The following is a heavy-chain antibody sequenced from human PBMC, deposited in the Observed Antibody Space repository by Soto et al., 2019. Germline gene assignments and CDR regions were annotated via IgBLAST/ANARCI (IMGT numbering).Heavy chain of an antibody. CDR2: ITTSDDIT. CDR3: TKGDSSGYFDPSSGYSTPDH. Sequence: EVQLFESGGGLVEPGESLRLSCAASGCIFKDFAMSWVRQAPGKGLEWVSTITTSDDITYSADSVRGRFTISRDNSANTLFLQMSSLRGDDTATYYCTKGDSSGYFDPSSGYSTPDHWGQGTLVTVSS. J-gene: IGHJ5*02. V-gene: IGHV3-23*01. D-gene: IGHD3-3*01. CDR1: GCIFKDFA.